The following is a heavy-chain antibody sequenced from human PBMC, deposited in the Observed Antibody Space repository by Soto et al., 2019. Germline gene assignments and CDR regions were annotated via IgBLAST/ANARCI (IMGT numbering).Heavy chain of an antibody. J-gene: IGHJ5*02. V-gene: IGHV1-69*06. CDR2: IIPIFGTA. CDR1: GGTFRSYA. CDR3: ARGRRAAAGPDYNWFDP. D-gene: IGHD6-13*01. Sequence: GASVKVSCKASGGTFRSYAISWVRQAPGQGLEWMGGIIPIFGTANYAQKFQGRVTITADKSTSTAYMEQSSLRSEDTAVYYCARGRRAAAGPDYNWFDPWGQGTLVTVSS.